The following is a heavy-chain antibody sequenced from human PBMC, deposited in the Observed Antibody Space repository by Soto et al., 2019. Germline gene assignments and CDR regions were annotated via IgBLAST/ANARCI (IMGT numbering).Heavy chain of an antibody. Sequence: QVPLVQSGSELKKPGASVKVSCKASGYTFTSYAMNWVRQAPGQGLEWMGWSNTNTGNPTYAQGFTGRFVFSLDTSVSTAHLQICSLKAEDTAVYYCARDKLRFTPYGMGVWGQGTTVTVSS. CDR1: GYTFTSYA. J-gene: IGHJ6*02. CDR2: SNTNTGNP. D-gene: IGHD3-3*01. V-gene: IGHV7-4-1*01. CDR3: ARDKLRFTPYGMGV.